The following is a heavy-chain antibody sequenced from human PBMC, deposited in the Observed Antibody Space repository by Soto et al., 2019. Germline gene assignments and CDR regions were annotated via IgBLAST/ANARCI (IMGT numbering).Heavy chain of an antibody. CDR2: IKWDSSEK. J-gene: IGHJ4*01. V-gene: IGHV3-7*01. D-gene: IGHD3-10*01. CDR3: ARDSGYGSRASVNHYLDY. CDR1: GFTCGSYW. Sequence: GGSLRLSCAASGFTCGSYWMSWVRQAPGKGPEWLATIKWDSSEKKYVDSVKGRFTTSRDNAKNALYLQMDSLRAEDTAVYDCARDSGYGSRASVNHYLDYWGQGTLVTVSS.